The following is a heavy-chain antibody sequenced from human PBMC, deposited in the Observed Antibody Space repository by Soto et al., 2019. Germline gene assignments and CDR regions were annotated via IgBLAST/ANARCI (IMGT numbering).Heavy chain of an antibody. Sequence: EVQLVESGGGLVQPGGSLRLSCAASGFTFTNYWMHWVRQAPGKGLQWVARVDGEGSGTSYADSVKGRFTISRDNAKNTLSLHMNRLRAADAAVYYCGSVFKHWGWGIMVIVSS. J-gene: IGHJ1*01. CDR3: GSVFKH. V-gene: IGHV3-74*01. CDR2: VDGEGSGT. CDR1: GFTFTNYW. D-gene: IGHD3-3*02.